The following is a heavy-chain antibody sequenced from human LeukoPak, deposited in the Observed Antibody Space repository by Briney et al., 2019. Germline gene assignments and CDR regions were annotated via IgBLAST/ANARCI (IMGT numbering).Heavy chain of an antibody. J-gene: IGHJ4*02. CDR1: GFTFSSYW. Sequence: GGSLRLSCAASGFTFSSYWMHWVRQAPGKGLVWVSRINSDGSSTSYADSVKGRLTISRDNSKNTLFLHMNSLRAEDTAVYSCAKGYYGSGSYGWFDYWGQGTLVTVSS. D-gene: IGHD3-10*01. V-gene: IGHV3-74*01. CDR3: AKGYYGSGSYGWFDY. CDR2: INSDGSST.